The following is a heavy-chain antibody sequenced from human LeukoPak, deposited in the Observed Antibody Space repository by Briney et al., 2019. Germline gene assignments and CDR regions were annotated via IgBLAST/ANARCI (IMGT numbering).Heavy chain of an antibody. Sequence: GGSLRLSCAASGFTFNNYAMSWVRQAPGNGLEWVSAISNGGASTCYADSVKGRFTISRDKLKNTLYLQMNSLRAEDTAVYYCARDRVGATTNFDYWGQGTLVTVSS. V-gene: IGHV3-23*01. CDR3: ARDRVGATTNFDY. CDR2: ISNGGAST. D-gene: IGHD1-26*01. J-gene: IGHJ4*02. CDR1: GFTFNNYA.